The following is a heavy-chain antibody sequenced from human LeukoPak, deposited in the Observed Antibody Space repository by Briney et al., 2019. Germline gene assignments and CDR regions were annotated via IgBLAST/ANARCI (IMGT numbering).Heavy chain of an antibody. V-gene: IGHV3-21*01. Sequence: GGSLRLSCAASGFTFSSYSMNWVRQAPGKGLEWVSFISSSSAYIPYADSVKGRFTISRDNAKNSLYLQMNNLRAEDTAVYYCAKKMDDAFDIWGQGTMVTVSS. J-gene: IGHJ3*02. CDR3: AKKMDDAFDI. D-gene: IGHD5-24*01. CDR2: ISSSSAYI. CDR1: GFTFSSYS.